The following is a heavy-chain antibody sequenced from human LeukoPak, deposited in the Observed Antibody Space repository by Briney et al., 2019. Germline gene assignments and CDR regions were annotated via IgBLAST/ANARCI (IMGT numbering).Heavy chain of an antibody. CDR3: ALAVTTWDWFDP. V-gene: IGHV3-23*01. Sequence: GGSLRLSCAASGFTFSSYEMNWVRQAPGKGLEWVSAISGSGDSTYYADSVKGRFTISRDSSKSTLYLQMNSLRAEDTAVYYCALAVTTWDWFDPWGQGTLVTVSS. CDR2: ISGSGDST. D-gene: IGHD4-17*01. CDR1: GFTFSSYE. J-gene: IGHJ5*02.